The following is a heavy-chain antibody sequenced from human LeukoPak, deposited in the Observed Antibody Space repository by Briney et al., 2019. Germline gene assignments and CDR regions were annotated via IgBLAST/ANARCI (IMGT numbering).Heavy chain of an antibody. V-gene: IGHV3-21*01. CDR2: ISSSSSYI. D-gene: IGHD2-2*03. Sequence: GGSLRLSCAASGFTFSTYSMNWVRQAPGKGLEWVSSISSSSSYIYYADSVKGRFTISRDNAKNSLYLQMNSLRAEDTAVYYCARVLGGYCSSTGCPGFDYWGQGTLVTVSS. CDR3: ARVLGGYCSSTGCPGFDY. J-gene: IGHJ4*02. CDR1: GFTFSTYS.